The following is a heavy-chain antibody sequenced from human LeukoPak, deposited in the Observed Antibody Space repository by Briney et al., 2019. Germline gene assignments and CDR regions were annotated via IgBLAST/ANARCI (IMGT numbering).Heavy chain of an antibody. V-gene: IGHV3-74*01. J-gene: IGHJ4*02. CDR2: INHDGSLR. Sequence: GGSLRLSCAASGFTLTSYGMHWVRQSPGKGLVWVSHINHDGSLRNYADSVKGRFTIPRDIAKNTLYLQMNSLGADDTAMYYCTRDVFSLGDSWGQGTLVTASS. CDR3: TRDVFSLGDS. D-gene: IGHD2/OR15-2a*01. CDR1: GFTLTSYG.